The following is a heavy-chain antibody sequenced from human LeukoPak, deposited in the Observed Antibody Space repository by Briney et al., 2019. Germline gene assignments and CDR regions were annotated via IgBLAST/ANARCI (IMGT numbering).Heavy chain of an antibody. CDR2: IKQDGSEK. CDR1: GFTFSGYW. D-gene: IGHD3-22*01. V-gene: IGHV3-7*01. CDR3: ARDADYYDSSGFSS. Sequence: PGGSLRLSCAASGFTFSGYWMSWVRQAPGKGLEWVANIKQDGSEKYYVDSVKGRFTISRDNAKNSLYLQMNSLRAEDTAVYYCARDADYYDSSGFSSWGQGTLVTVSS. J-gene: IGHJ5*02.